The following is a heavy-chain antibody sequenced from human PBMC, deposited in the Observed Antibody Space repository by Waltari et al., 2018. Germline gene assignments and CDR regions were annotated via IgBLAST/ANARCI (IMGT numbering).Heavy chain of an antibody. J-gene: IGHJ6*03. V-gene: IGHV3-11*04. CDR1: GFTFSDYY. D-gene: IGHD6-6*01. CDR2: ISSSRSTI. CDR3: ARAAPYYYYYYMDV. Sequence: QVQLVESGGGLVKPGGSLRLSCAASGFTFSDYYMSWIRQAPGKGLEWVSYISSSRSTIYYADSVKGRFTISSDNAKNSLYLQMNSLRAEDTAVYYCARAAPYYYYYYMDVWGKGTTVTVSS.